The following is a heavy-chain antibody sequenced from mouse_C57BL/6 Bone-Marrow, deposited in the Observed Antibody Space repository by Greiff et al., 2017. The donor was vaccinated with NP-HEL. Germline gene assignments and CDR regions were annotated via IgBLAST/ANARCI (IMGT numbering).Heavy chain of an antibody. CDR1: GYTFTDYY. CDR3: ARSLYYDFDY. D-gene: IGHD2-1*01. Sequence: EVQLQQSGPELVKPGASVKISCKASGYTFTDYYMNWVKQSHGKSLEWIGDINPNNGGTSYNQKFKGKATLTVDKSSSTAYMELRSLTSEDSAVYYCARSLYYDFDYWGQGTTLTVSS. J-gene: IGHJ2*01. CDR2: INPNNGGT. V-gene: IGHV1-26*01.